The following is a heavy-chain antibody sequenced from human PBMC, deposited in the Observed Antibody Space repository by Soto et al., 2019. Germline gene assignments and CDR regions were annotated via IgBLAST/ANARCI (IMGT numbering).Heavy chain of an antibody. CDR1: GGSISSGGYY. CDR3: ARYRFSGKRLSKFDY. D-gene: IGHD3-16*02. V-gene: IGHV4-31*01. Sequence: TLSLTCPVSGGSISSGGYYWSWIRQHPGKGLEWLGYIYYSVSTYYNPSLKSLVTISVYTSKNQFSLKLSSVTAADTAVYFCARYRFSGKRLSKFDYWGQGSLVTVSS. CDR2: IYYSVST. J-gene: IGHJ4*02.